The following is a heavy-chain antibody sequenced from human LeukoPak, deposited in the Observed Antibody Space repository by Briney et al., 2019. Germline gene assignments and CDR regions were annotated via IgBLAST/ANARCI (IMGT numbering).Heavy chain of an antibody. CDR2: ISSSGSTI. V-gene: IGHV3-48*03. CDR3: ARDRGYSNFDY. Sequence: GGSLRLSCAASGFTFSSYEMNWVRQAPGKGLEWVSYISSSGSTIYYADSVKGRFTISRDNAQDSLYLQMNSLRAEDTAVYYCARDRGYSNFDYWGQGPLVTVSS. CDR1: GFTFSSYE. J-gene: IGHJ4*02. D-gene: IGHD4-11*01.